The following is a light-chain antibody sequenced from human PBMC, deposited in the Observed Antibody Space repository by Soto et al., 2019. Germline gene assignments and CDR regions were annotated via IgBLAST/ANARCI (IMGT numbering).Light chain of an antibody. Sequence: EIVLTQSPATLSLSPGERATLSCRASQSVSSYLAWYQQKPGQAPRLLIYDASNRATGIPARFSCSGSGTDFTLTISSLEPEDFAVYYCQQRSNTFGGGTKVAIK. CDR1: QSVSSY. J-gene: IGKJ4*01. CDR2: DAS. CDR3: QQRSNT. V-gene: IGKV3-11*01.